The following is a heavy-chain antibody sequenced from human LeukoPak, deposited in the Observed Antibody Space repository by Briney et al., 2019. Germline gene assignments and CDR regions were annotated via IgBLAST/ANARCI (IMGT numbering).Heavy chain of an antibody. CDR3: TRDTPPDYYGSGSYDY. Sequence: GGSLRLSCTTSGFDFGDYAMSWFRQAPGKGLEWVGFIRSTLYGGTTEYAASVKGRFTISRDDSKSIAYLQMNSLKIEDTALYYCTRDTPPDYYGSGSYDYWGQGTLVTVSS. V-gene: IGHV3-49*03. J-gene: IGHJ4*02. CDR1: GFDFGDYA. CDR2: IRSTLYGGTT. D-gene: IGHD3-10*01.